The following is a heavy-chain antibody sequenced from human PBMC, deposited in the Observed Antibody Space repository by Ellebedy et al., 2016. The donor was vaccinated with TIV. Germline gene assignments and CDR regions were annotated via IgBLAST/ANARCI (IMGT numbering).Heavy chain of an antibody. D-gene: IGHD1-1*01. CDR2: IYYSGST. V-gene: IGHV4-59*01. CDR3: ASTPNDWRFDAFDI. J-gene: IGHJ3*02. Sequence: SETLSLTXTVSGGSISSYYWSWIRQPPGKGLEWIGYIYYSGSTNYNPSLKSRVTISVDTSKNQFSLKLSSVTAADTAVYYCASTPNDWRFDAFDIWGQGTMVTVSS. CDR1: GGSISSYY.